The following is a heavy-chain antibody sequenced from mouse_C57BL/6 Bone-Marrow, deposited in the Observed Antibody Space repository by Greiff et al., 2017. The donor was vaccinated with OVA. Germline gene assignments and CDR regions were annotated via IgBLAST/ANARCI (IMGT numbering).Heavy chain of an antibody. Sequence: QVQLQQPGAELVKPGASVKLSCKASGYTFTSYWMQWVKQRPGQGLEWIGEIDPSDSYTNYNQKFKGKATLTVDTSSSTAYMQLSSLTSEDSAVYYCARSGYSNYVAWFAYWGQGTLVTVSA. CDR1: GYTFTSYW. CDR2: IDPSDSYT. V-gene: IGHV1-50*01. D-gene: IGHD2-5*01. CDR3: ARSGYSNYVAWFAY. J-gene: IGHJ3*01.